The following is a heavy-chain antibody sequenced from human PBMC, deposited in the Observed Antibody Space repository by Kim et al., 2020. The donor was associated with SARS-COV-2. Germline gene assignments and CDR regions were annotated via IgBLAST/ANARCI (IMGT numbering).Heavy chain of an antibody. D-gene: IGHD3-9*01. V-gene: IGHV4-30-2*01. CDR1: GGSISSGGYS. CDR3: ARGSTYYDILTGYHDNWFDP. CDR2: IYYSGST. J-gene: IGHJ5*02. Sequence: SETLSLTCAVSGGSISSGGYSWSWIRQPPGKGLEWIGYIYYSGSTYYNPSLKSRVTISVDRSKNQFSLKLSSVTAADTAVYYCARGSTYYDILTGYHDNWFDPWGQGTLVTVSS.